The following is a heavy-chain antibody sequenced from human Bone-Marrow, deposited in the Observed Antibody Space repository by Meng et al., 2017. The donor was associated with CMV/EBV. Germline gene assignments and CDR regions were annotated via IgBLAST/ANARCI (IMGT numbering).Heavy chain of an antibody. CDR1: YTFPSYG. CDR2: ISAYNGNT. CDR3: ARVHYDFWSGYTNWFDP. V-gene: IGHV1-18*01. J-gene: IGHJ5*02. D-gene: IGHD3-3*01. Sequence: YTFPSYGISWVRQAPGQGLEWMGWISAYNGNTNYAQKLQGRVTMTTDTSTSTAYMELRSLRSDDTAVYYCARVHYDFWSGYTNWFDPWGQGTLVTVSS.